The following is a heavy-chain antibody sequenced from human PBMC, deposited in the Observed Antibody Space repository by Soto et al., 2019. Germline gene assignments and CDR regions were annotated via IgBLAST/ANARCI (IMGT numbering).Heavy chain of an antibody. CDR2: IYDSGST. CDR1: SGSISSSNW. V-gene: IGHV4-4*02. D-gene: IGHD2-21*02. CDR3: SSIAYCGGDCYSELDY. Sequence: SETLSLTCAVSSGSISSSNWWSWVRQPPGKGLEWIGEIYDSGSTNYNPSLKSRATIFVDKSKNQFSLKLSFVSASDTAVYYCSSIAYCGGDCYSELDYWGQGTLVTVSS. J-gene: IGHJ4*02.